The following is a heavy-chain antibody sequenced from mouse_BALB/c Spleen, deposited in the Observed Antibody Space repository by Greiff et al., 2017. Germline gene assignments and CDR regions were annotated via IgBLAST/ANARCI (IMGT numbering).Heavy chain of an antibody. D-gene: IGHD1-1*01. CDR2: IDPSDSYT. J-gene: IGHJ4*01. Sequence: VQLQQPGAELVKPGASVKMSCKASGYTFTSYWMHWVKQRPGQGLEWIGVIDPSDSYTSSNPKFKGKATLTVDTSTSTAYMQLSRLTSEDSAVYYGTKGITTVVAPYAMDYWGQGTSVTVSS. V-gene: IGHV1S127*01. CDR1: GYTFTSYW. CDR3: TKGITTVVAPYAMDY.